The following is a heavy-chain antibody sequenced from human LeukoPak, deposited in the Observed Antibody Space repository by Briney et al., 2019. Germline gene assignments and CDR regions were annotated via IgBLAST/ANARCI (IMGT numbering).Heavy chain of an antibody. CDR2: ISKSDGST. CDR1: GFTFSSYA. D-gene: IGHD2-21*01. V-gene: IGHV3-23*01. CDR3: ARGALIPDF. J-gene: IGHJ4*02. Sequence: GGSLRLSCAASGFTFSSYAMTWVRQAPGKGLAWVSSISKSDGSTYYADSVKGRFTISRDNSKNTVYLHMDSLRVEDMAIYYCARGALIPDFRGPGTLVTVSS.